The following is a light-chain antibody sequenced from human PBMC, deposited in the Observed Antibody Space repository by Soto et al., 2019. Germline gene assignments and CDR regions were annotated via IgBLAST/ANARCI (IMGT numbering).Light chain of an antibody. Sequence: QSVLTQPPSASGSPGQSVTISCTGTSSDAGEWNYVSWYQHHPGKAPKLMIYEVNKRPSGVPDRFSGSKSGNTASLTVSGLQAEDEADYYCCSYAGSYTYVFGTGTKVTVL. CDR2: EVN. CDR1: SSDAGEWNY. J-gene: IGLJ1*01. CDR3: CSYAGSYTYV. V-gene: IGLV2-8*01.